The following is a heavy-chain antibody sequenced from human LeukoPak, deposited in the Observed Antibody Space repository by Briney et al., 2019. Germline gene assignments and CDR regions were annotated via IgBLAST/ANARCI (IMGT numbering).Heavy chain of an antibody. CDR1: GGSISSSSYY. CDR2: IYYSGST. D-gene: IGHD2/OR15-2a*01. Sequence: KSSETLSLTCTVSGGSISSSSYYWGWIRQPPGKGLEWIGSIYYSGSTYYNPSLKSRVTISVDTSKNQFSLKLSSVTAADTAVYYCARGLFVYGITYFWFDPWGQGILVAVSS. V-gene: IGHV4-39*01. J-gene: IGHJ5*02. CDR3: ARGLFVYGITYFWFDP.